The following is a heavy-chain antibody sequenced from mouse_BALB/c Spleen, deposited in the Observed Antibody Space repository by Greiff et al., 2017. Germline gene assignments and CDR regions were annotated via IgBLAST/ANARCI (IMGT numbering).Heavy chain of an antibody. D-gene: IGHD2-1*01. CDR2: IWSGGST. Sequence: QVQLKESGPGLVQPSQSLSITCTVSGFSLTSYGVHWVRQSPGKGLEWLGVIWSGGSTDYNAAFISRLSISKDNSKSQVFFKMNSLQANDTAIYYCARRYYGNYGYFDVWGAGTTVTVSS. V-gene: IGHV2-2*02. CDR1: GFSLTSYG. J-gene: IGHJ1*01. CDR3: ARRYYGNYGYFDV.